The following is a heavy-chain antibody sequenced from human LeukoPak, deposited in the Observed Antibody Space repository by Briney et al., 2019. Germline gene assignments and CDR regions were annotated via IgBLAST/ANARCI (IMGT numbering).Heavy chain of an antibody. CDR2: VIHSGYT. CDR1: GGSITGSTYY. CDR3: ARHDYDSSGHRRDYYFDY. V-gene: IGHV4-39*01. Sequence: SETLSLTCTVSGGSITGSTYYWGWIRQPPGKGLEWIVSVIHSGYTYYNPSLRSRVIVSMDTSKKQFSLRLSSVTAADTAVYYCARHDYDSSGHRRDYYFDYWSQGTLVTVSS. D-gene: IGHD3-22*01. J-gene: IGHJ4*02.